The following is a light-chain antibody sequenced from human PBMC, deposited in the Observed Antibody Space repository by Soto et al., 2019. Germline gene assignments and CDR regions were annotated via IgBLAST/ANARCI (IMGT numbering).Light chain of an antibody. V-gene: IGKV3-15*01. Sequence: IAMKQSPSAPPVSPGDGATLSCRASQGVDSNLAWHQQRSGQTPRHLIYGASTRHTGVPARFSDSGSGTEFTLTISSLQSEDFAVYYCQQYNNWPKRLGQGTKVDIK. J-gene: IGKJ1*01. CDR3: QQYNNWPKR. CDR1: QGVDSN. CDR2: GAS.